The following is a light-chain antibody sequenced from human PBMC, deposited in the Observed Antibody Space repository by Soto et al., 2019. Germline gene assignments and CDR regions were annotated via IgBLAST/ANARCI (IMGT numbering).Light chain of an antibody. CDR2: GAS. V-gene: IGKV3-15*01. J-gene: IGKJ2*01. CDR1: QSVSSD. Sequence: ERVMTQSPATLSVSPGERATLSCRASQSVSSDLAWYQQKPGQAPRLLIYGASTRATGIPARFSGSVSGTECTLTISSLQSEDFAVYYCQQYNNWPRTFGQGTKLEIK. CDR3: QQYNNWPRT.